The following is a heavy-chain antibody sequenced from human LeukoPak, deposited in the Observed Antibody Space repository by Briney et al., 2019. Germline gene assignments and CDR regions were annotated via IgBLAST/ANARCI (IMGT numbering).Heavy chain of an antibody. J-gene: IGHJ3*02. V-gene: IGHV3-48*01. Sequence: PGGSLRLSCAASGFTFSSYSMNWVRQAPGKGLEWVSYISSSSSTIYYADSVKGRFTISRDNAKTSLYMQMRSLRAEDTAVYYCAILPITIFAEVLLREGDAFDIWGKGTMVAVSS. CDR2: ISSSSSTI. CDR3: AILPITIFAEVLLREGDAFDI. D-gene: IGHD3-3*01. CDR1: GFTFSSYS.